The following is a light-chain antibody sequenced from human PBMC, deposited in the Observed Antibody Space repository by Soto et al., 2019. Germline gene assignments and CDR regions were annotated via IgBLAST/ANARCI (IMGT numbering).Light chain of an antibody. V-gene: IGKV3-20*01. CDR3: QQYASSPLT. CDR1: QSVGRNY. J-gene: IGKJ4*01. Sequence: EIVLTQSPGTLSVSPGERATLSCRASQSVGRNYLAWYQQKPGQAPRLLIYGASSRATGIPDRFSGSGSGTDFTLTISRLEPEDCAVYSCQQYASSPLTFGGGTKVETK. CDR2: GAS.